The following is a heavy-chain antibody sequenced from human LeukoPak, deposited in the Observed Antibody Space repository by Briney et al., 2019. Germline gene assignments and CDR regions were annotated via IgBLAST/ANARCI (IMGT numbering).Heavy chain of an antibody. D-gene: IGHD3-9*01. CDR1: GGSISSYY. V-gene: IGHV4-59*08. CDR3: ARMGQALRYFDWLYDY. J-gene: IGHJ4*02. Sequence: TLSLPCTVAGGSISSYYWSWILHHPGKGLEWIRYTYYSGSTNYNPSLKSRVTISVDTSKNQFSLKLSSVTAADTAVYYCARMGQALRYFDWLYDYWGQGTLVTVSS. CDR2: TYYSGST.